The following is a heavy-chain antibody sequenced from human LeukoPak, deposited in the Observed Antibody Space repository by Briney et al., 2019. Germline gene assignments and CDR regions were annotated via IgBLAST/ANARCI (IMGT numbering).Heavy chain of an antibody. CDR2: IYYSGST. Sequence: SETLSLTCTVSGGSISSSSYYWGWIRQPPGKGLEWIGSIYYSGSTYYNPSLKSRVTISVDTSKNQFSLKLSSVTAADTAVYYCARGSIVDGMDVWGQGTTVTVSS. CDR3: ARGSIVDGMDV. V-gene: IGHV4-39*01. D-gene: IGHD1-26*01. CDR1: GGSISSSSYY. J-gene: IGHJ6*02.